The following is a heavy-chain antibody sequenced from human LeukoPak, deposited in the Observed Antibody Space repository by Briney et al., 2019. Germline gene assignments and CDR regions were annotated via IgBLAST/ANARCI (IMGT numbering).Heavy chain of an antibody. V-gene: IGHV1-24*01. J-gene: IGHJ4*02. CDR1: GYTLTELS. CDR2: FDPEGGET. D-gene: IGHD3-22*01. Sequence: GASVKVSCKVSGYTLTELSMHWVRQAPGKGLEWMGGFDPEGGETIYAQKFQGRVTMTEDTSTDTAYMELSSLRSEDTAVYYCATVHAYDSSGQGDFDYWGQGTLVTVSS. CDR3: ATVHAYDSSGQGDFDY.